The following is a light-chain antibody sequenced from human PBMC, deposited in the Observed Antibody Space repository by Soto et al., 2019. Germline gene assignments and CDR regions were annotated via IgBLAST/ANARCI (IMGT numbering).Light chain of an antibody. CDR1: SGSVSTSYY. V-gene: IGLV8-61*01. CDR2: STN. Sequence: QTVVTQEPSFSVSPGGTVTLTCGLSSGSVSTSYYASWYQQTPGQAPRRLISSTNTRSSGVPDRFSGSILGNKAALTITGAQADDECDYYCVLYMGRGSYVFGTGTKLTVL. J-gene: IGLJ1*01. CDR3: VLYMGRGSYV.